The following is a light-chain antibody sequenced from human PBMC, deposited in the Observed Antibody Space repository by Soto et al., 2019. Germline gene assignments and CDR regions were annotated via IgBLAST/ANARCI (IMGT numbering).Light chain of an antibody. J-gene: IGKJ4*01. V-gene: IGKV1-27*01. CDR3: QKYDNAPLT. CDR1: QDISIY. CDR2: AAY. Sequence: DIQMTQAPSSLSASVGDRVTITCRARQDISIYLAWYQQKPGKVPKLLISAAYTLQSGVPPRFSGSGSGTDFTLTISSLQPEDVATYYCQKYDNAPLTFGGGTKVEI.